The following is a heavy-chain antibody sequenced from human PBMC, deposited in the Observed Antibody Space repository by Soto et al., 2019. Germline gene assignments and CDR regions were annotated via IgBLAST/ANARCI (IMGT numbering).Heavy chain of an antibody. D-gene: IGHD3-10*01. CDR1: GYTFTSYY. CDR2: INPSGGST. J-gene: IGHJ4*02. CDR3: TTGHVYYGSGSLSPAVDY. Sequence: ASVKVSCKASGYTFTSYYMHWVRQAPGQGLEWMGIINPSGGSTSYAQKFQGRVTMTRDTSTSTVYMELSSLKTEDTAVYYCTTGHVYYGSGSLSPAVDYWGQGTLVTVSS. V-gene: IGHV1-46*01.